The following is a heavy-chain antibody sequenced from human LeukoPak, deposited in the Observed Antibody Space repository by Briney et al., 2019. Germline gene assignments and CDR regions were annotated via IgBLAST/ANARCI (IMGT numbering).Heavy chain of an antibody. D-gene: IGHD2-2*01. CDR3: ARWDQLLNFDY. V-gene: IGHV4-30-4*08. CDR1: GGSISSGDYY. CDR2: IYYSGST. Sequence: SQTLSLTCTVSGGSISSGDYYWSWIRQPPGKGLEWIGYIYYSGSTNYNPSLKSRVTISVDTSKNQFSLKLSSVTAADTAVYYCARWDQLLNFDYWGQGTLVTVSS. J-gene: IGHJ4*02.